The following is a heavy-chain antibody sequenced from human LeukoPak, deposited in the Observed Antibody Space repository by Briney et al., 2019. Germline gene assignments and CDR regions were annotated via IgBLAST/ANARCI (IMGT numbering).Heavy chain of an antibody. CDR3: ARAYSSYGDY. CDR2: IKQDGSEK. CDR1: GFTFSSYW. D-gene: IGHD6-6*01. V-gene: IGHV3-7*04. Sequence: GGSLRLSCAASGFTFSSYWMSWVRQAPEKGLEWVASIKQDGSEKYYVDSVKGRFTISRDNVKTSLYLQMNSLRADDTAVYYCARAYSSYGDYWGQGTLVTVSS. J-gene: IGHJ4*02.